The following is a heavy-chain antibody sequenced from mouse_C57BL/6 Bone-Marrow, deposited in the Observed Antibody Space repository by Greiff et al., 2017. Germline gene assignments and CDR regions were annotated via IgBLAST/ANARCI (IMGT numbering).Heavy chain of an antibody. CDR2: INPGNSGT. CDR3: ARETVRAYYYAMDY. J-gene: IGHJ4*01. V-gene: IGHV1-5*01. D-gene: IGHD1-1*01. Sequence: VQLQQSGTVLARPGASVKMSCKTSGYTFTSYWMHWVKQRPGQGLEWIGVINPGNSGTSYNQKFKGKAKLTAVTSASTAYMELSSLTNEDSAVYYCARETVRAYYYAMDYWGQGTSVTVSS. CDR1: GYTFTSYW.